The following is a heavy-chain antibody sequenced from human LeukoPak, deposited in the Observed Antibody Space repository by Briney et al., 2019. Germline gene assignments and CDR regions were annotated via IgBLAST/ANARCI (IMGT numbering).Heavy chain of an antibody. CDR3: AHIMDSDFHYFDS. CDR1: GFSLSTPGVG. V-gene: IGHV2-5*02. D-gene: IGHD2-2*03. CDR2: IYWDDNK. J-gene: IGHJ4*02. Sequence: SGPTLVKPTQPLTLTCTFSGFSLSTPGVGVAWIRQPPGKALDWLALIYWDDNKHYSPSLTSRLTVTGDTSKNQVVLTMTNMDPVDTSTYYCAHIMDSDFHYFDSWGQGLLVTVSS.